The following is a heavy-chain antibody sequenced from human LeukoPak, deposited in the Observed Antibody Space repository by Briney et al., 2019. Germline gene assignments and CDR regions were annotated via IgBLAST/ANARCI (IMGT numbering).Heavy chain of an antibody. D-gene: IGHD6-13*01. CDR2: ISSSGSTI. Sequence: PGGSLRLSCAASGFTFSSYSMNWVRQAPGKGLEWVSYISSSGSTIYYADSVKGRFTISRDNAKNSLYLQMNSLRAEDTAVYYCARDLSSSWLSTDYWGQGTLVTVSS. CDR1: GFTFSSYS. V-gene: IGHV3-48*04. CDR3: ARDLSSSWLSTDY. J-gene: IGHJ4*02.